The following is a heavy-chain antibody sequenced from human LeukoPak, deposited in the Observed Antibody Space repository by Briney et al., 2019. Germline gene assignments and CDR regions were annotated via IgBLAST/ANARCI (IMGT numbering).Heavy chain of an antibody. D-gene: IGHD3-10*01. CDR2: INHSGST. J-gene: IGHJ5*02. CDR1: GGSFSGYY. Sequence: PSETLSLTCAVYGGSFSGYYWSWIRQPPGKGLEWIGEINHSGSTNYNPSLKSRVTISVDTSKNQFSLKLSSVTAADTAVYYCARGPRRTYYYGSGSKIDPWGQGTLVTVSS. V-gene: IGHV4-34*01. CDR3: ARGPRRTYYYGSGSKIDP.